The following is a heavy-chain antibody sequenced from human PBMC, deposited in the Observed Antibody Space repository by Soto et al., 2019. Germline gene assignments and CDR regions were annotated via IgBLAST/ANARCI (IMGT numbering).Heavy chain of an antibody. CDR3: ARAQYSSSSLEYFDY. CDR2: IGTAGDT. CDR1: GFTFSSYD. D-gene: IGHD6-6*01. Sequence: GGSVRLSCAASGFTFSSYDMHWVRQATGKGLEWVSAIGTAGDTYYPGSVKGRFTISRENAKNSLYLQMNSLRAGDTAVYYCARAQYSSSSLEYFDYWGQGTLVTVSS. V-gene: IGHV3-13*01. J-gene: IGHJ4*02.